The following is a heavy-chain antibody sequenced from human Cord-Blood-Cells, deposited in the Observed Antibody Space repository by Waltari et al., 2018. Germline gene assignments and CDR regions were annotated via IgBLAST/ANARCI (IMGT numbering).Heavy chain of an antibody. CDR3: ARVGRAAAGDWFDP. V-gene: IGHV4-38-2*01. J-gene: IGHJ5*02. CDR2: IYHSGGT. CDR1: GYSISSGYY. Sequence: QVQLQESGPGLVKPSETLSLTCAVSGYSISSGYYWGWIRQPPGKGLEWIGSIYHSGGTDYNPSLKSRVTISVDTAKNQFSLKLSSVTAADTAVYYCARVGRAAAGDWFDPWGQGTLVTVSS. D-gene: IGHD6-13*01.